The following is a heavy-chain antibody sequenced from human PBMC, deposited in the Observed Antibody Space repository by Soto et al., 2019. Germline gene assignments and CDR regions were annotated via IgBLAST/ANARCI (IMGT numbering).Heavy chain of an antibody. J-gene: IGHJ4*02. D-gene: IGHD2-2*01. V-gene: IGHV1-69*13. Sequence: ASVKVSCKASGGTFSSYAISWVRQAPGQGLEWMGGIIPIFGTANYAQKFQGRVTITADESTSTAYMELSSLRSEDTAVYYCARVAREGYCSSTSCYDYWGQGTLVTVSS. CDR1: GGTFSSYA. CDR3: ARVAREGYCSSTSCYDY. CDR2: IIPIFGTA.